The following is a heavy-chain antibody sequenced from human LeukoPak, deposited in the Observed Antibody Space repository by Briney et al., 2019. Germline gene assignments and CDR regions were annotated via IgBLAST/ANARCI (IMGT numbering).Heavy chain of an antibody. CDR1: GFTFSTYS. CDR2: IRSISGPI. J-gene: IGHJ4*02. Sequence: GGSLRLSCAASGFTFSTYSMNWVRRAPGKGLEWVSHIRSISGPIYYADSVKGRFTLSRDNAKNSLYLQMNSLRAEDTAVYYCARDFRQGYWGQGTLVTVSS. CDR3: ARDFRQGY. V-gene: IGHV3-48*04.